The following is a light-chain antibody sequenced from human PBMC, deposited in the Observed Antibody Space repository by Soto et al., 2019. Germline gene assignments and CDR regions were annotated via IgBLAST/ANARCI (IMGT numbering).Light chain of an antibody. V-gene: IGKV1-39*01. CDR3: QQSYSLFT. J-gene: IGKJ3*01. CDR1: QSISSY. CDR2: AAS. Sequence: DIPMTQSPSSLSASVGDRVTITCRASQSISSYLNWYQQKPGKAPKLLIYAASSLQSGVPSRFSGSGSGTDFTLTISSLQPEDFATYYCQQSYSLFTFGPGTKVYIK.